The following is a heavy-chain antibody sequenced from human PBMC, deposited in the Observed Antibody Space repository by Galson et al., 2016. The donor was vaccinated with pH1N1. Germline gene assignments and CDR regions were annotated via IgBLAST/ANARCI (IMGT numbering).Heavy chain of an antibody. V-gene: IGHV7-4-1*02. Sequence: SVKVSCKASGFTFSNHGINWVRQAPGQGLEWMGWINTKTGNPTYAQGFTGRFVFSLDTSVNTAYLQINSLKADDTAVYYCARETPSPGPTVLRYVDWSRGLSAFDMWGRGTLVTVAS. CDR2: INTKTGNP. J-gene: IGHJ3*02. CDR1: GFTFSNHG. D-gene: IGHD3-9*01. CDR3: ARETPSPGPTVLRYVDWSRGLSAFDM.